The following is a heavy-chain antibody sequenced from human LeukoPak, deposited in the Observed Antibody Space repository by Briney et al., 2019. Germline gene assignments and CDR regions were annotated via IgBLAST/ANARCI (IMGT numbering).Heavy chain of an antibody. J-gene: IGHJ4*02. CDR3: ARGRRQQFDY. V-gene: IGHV4-34*01. CDR2: INHSGST. CDR1: GGSFSGYY. Sequence: SETLSLTCAVYGGSFSGYYWSWIRQPPGKGLEWIGEINHSGSTNYNPSLKSRVTISVDTSKNQFSLKLSSVTAADTAVYYCARGRRQQFDYWGQGTLVTVSS. D-gene: IGHD6-13*01.